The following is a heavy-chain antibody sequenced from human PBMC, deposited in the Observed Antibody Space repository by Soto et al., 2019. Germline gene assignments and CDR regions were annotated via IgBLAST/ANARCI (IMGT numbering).Heavy chain of an antibody. D-gene: IGHD4-17*01. J-gene: IGHJ5*02. CDR1: GGSVSIGDYL. CDR3: ARARGGDSGDYASLFDR. Sequence: TLSLTCTVFGGSVSIGDYLWSWIRQRPGKGLEWIGYIHDSGDTYYNPSLKSRVTISLDTSKNQFSLKVTSMTAADTAVYFCARARGGDSGDYASLFDRWGQGNLVTVSS. CDR2: IHDSGDT. V-gene: IGHV4-30-4*01.